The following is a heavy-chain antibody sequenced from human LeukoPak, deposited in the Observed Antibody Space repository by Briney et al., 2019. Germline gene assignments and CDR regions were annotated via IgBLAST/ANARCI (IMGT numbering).Heavy chain of an antibody. D-gene: IGHD6-19*01. V-gene: IGHV1-2*02. CDR2: INPNSGGT. Sequence: ASVKVSCKASGYTFTGYYMHWVRQAPRQGLEWMGWINPNSGGTNYAQKFQGRVTMTRDTSISTAYMELSRLRSDDTAVYYCARDGSGYSSGWLETWGQGTLVTVSS. CDR3: ARDGSGYSSGWLET. J-gene: IGHJ5*02. CDR1: GYTFTGYY.